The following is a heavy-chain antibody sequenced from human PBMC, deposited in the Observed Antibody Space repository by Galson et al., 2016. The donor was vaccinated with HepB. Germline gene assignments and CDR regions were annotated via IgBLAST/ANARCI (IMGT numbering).Heavy chain of an antibody. CDR1: GFTLSNYA. V-gene: IGHV3-23*01. Sequence: SLRLSCAASGFTLSNYAMSWVRQAPGKGXXXVSXXXGXXITTXXXDSXKSRXTISRDNSKKTVYFQMNSLRAEDTAIYYCAKEMAGVGKPFFDYWGPGTQIIVSS. CDR3: AKEMAGVGKPFFDY. J-gene: IGHJ4*02. D-gene: IGHD5-24*01. CDR2: XXGXXITT.